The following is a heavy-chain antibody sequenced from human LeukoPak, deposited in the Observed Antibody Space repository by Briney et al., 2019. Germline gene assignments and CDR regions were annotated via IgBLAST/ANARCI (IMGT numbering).Heavy chain of an antibody. Sequence: GGSLRLSCAASRFTFSSYSMNWVRQAPGKGLEWVSSISSSSNYIHYADSVKGRFTISRDNAKNSLYLQMNSLRAEDTAVYYCAREWEYYDILTGTTASFDYWGQGTLVTVSS. J-gene: IGHJ4*02. V-gene: IGHV3-21*01. D-gene: IGHD3-9*01. CDR2: ISSSSNYI. CDR1: RFTFSSYS. CDR3: AREWEYYDILTGTTASFDY.